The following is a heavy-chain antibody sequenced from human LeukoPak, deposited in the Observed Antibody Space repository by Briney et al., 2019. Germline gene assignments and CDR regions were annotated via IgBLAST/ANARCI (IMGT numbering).Heavy chain of an antibody. CDR2: INPSGGST. J-gene: IGHJ4*02. CDR1: GYTFTSYG. CDR3: ARGGPWAAAGRSLDY. D-gene: IGHD6-13*01. V-gene: IGHV1-46*01. Sequence: ASVKVSCKASGYTFTSYGISWVRQAPGQGLEWMGIINPSGGSTSYAQKFQGRVTMTRDTSTSTVYMELSSLRSEDTAVYYCARGGPWAAAGRSLDYWGQGTLVTVSS.